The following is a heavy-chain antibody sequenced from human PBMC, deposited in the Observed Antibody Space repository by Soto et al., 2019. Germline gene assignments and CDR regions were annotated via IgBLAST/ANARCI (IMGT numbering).Heavy chain of an antibody. CDR2: ISGSGGST. Sequence: EVQLVESGGGLVKPGGSLRLSCAASGFTFSSYAMSWVRQAPGKGLEWVSAISGSGGSTYYADSVKGRFTISRDNSKNTLYLQMNSLRAEDTAVYYCASLGYCTNGVCYDYWGQGTLVTVSS. CDR1: GFTFSSYA. CDR3: ASLGYCTNGVCYDY. J-gene: IGHJ4*02. V-gene: IGHV3-23*04. D-gene: IGHD2-8*01.